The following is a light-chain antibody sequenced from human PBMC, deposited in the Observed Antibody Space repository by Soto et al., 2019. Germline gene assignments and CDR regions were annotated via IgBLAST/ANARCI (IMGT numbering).Light chain of an antibody. V-gene: IGKV1-5*03. CDR1: QTISSW. Sequence: DIQMTQSPSTLSASVGDRVTITCRASQTISSWLAWYQQKPGKAPKLLIYEASSSEVGVPPRFSGSGFGTEFTLPISSLQPDDFATYYCQYYKEYSTFGQGTRLEIK. CDR3: QYYKEYST. CDR2: EAS. J-gene: IGKJ1*01.